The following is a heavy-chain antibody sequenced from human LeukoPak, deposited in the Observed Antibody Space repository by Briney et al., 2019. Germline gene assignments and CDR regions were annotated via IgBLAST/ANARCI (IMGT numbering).Heavy chain of an antibody. D-gene: IGHD6-13*01. Sequence: GGSLRLSCAASGFTVSSYGMTWVRLAPGKGLEWVSAFSATDGSAQYAESVKGRFTISRDNSKNSLYLQMNSLRDEDTAVYYCAKARIAAAGTSAFDVWGQGTMVTVSS. V-gene: IGHV3-23*01. CDR1: GFTVSSYG. CDR2: FSATDGSA. J-gene: IGHJ3*01. CDR3: AKARIAAAGTSAFDV.